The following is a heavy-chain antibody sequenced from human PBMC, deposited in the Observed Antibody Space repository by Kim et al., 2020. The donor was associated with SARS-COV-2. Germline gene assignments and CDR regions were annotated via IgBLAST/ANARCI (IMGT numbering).Heavy chain of an antibody. Sequence: SPSLKSRLTITKDTSNNQVVLTMTNMDPVDTATYYCAHGHSSSWYPAFDYWGQGTLVTVSS. J-gene: IGHJ4*02. D-gene: IGHD6-13*01. V-gene: IGHV2-5*01. CDR3: AHGHSSSWYPAFDY.